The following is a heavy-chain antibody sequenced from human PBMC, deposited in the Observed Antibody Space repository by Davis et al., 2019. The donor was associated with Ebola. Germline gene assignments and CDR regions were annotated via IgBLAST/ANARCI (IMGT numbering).Heavy chain of an antibody. J-gene: IGHJ2*01. D-gene: IGHD4/OR15-4a*01. V-gene: IGHV3-30*02. CDR2: IRNDGSKK. CDR1: GFTFSTYG. CDR3: AKDKTMATHYWYFDL. Sequence: GESLKISCAASGFTFSTYGMHWVRQAPGKGLEWVAFIRNDGSKKYYVDSVKGRFTISRDNSNNTFYLQMNSLRAEDTALYYCAKDKTMATHYWYFDLWGRGTLVTVSS.